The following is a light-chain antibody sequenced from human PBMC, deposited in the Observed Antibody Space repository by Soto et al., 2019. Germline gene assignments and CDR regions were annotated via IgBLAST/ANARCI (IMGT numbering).Light chain of an antibody. CDR3: QQYGSSPRT. J-gene: IGKJ1*01. CDR2: GAS. Sequence: EIVLTPSAGTLSLSPGERATLSCSASQSVSSSFLAWYQQRPGQAPRLLIYGASSRATGIPDRFSGSGSGTDFTLTISRLEPEDFAVYYCQQYGSSPRTFGQGTKVDIK. V-gene: IGKV3-20*01. CDR1: QSVSSSF.